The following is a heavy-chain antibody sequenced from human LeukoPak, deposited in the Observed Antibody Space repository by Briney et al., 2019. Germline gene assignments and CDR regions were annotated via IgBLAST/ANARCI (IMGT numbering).Heavy chain of an antibody. D-gene: IGHD3-22*01. CDR3: ARDRDTYYYDSSGYLDAFDI. J-gene: IGHJ3*02. CDR2: INWNGGST. CDR1: GFTFDDYG. V-gene: IGHV3-20*04. Sequence: GGSLRLSCAASGFTFDDYGMSWVRQAPGKGLEWVSGINWNGGSTGYVDSVKGRFTISRDNAKNSLYLQMNSLRAEDTALYYCARDRDTYYYDSSGYLDAFDIWGQGTMVTVSS.